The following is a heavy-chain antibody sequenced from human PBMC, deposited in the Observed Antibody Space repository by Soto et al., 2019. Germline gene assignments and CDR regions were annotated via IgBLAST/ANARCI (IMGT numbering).Heavy chain of an antibody. CDR3: ARDGIGAAATNYHYYMDV. CDR1: GYTFTAYY. CDR2: IDPNSGRT. V-gene: IGHV1-2*04. Sequence: VSVKVSCKASGYTFTAYYMHWVRQAPGQGLEWMGWIDPNSGRTNYAQKFQGWVTLTRDTSIRTAHMELSRLKSDDTAVYYCARDGIGAAATNYHYYMDVWGRGTTVTGSS. D-gene: IGHD6-13*01. J-gene: IGHJ6*03.